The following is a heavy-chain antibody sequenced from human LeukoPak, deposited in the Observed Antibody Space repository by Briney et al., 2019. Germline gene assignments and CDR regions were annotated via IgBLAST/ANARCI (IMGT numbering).Heavy chain of an antibody. D-gene: IGHD3-10*01. V-gene: IGHV3-23*01. CDR1: GFTFSSYA. J-gene: IGHJ6*03. CDR2: ISGSGGNT. Sequence: GGSLRLSCAASGFTFSSYAMSWVRQAPGKGPEWVSAISGSGGNTYYVDSVRGRFTISRDSSKNTLYLQMNSLRAEDSAVYYCAKGSGFGSGSYSYYYMDVWGKGTTVTVSS. CDR3: AKGSGFGSGSYSYYYMDV.